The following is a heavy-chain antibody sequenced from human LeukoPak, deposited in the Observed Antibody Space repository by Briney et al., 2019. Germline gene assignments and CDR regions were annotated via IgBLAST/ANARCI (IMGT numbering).Heavy chain of an antibody. CDR3: VHPTGEGWFYFPY. CDR1: GFTVTNFA. CDR2: IGGDADGT. D-gene: IGHD2-8*02. Sequence: PGGSLRLPCAASGFTVTNFAIAWVRQAPGKGLEWVAAIGGDADGTTYPDRVRGRFFLSRDSSKNTLYLQLTVLTVEDTAVYHCVHPTGEGWFYFPYWGQGTPVTVSS. V-gene: IGHV3-23*01. J-gene: IGHJ4*02.